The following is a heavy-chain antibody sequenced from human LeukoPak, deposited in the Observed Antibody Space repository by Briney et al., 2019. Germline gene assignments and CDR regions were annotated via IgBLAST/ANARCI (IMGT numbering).Heavy chain of an antibody. CDR1: GFTLSTYG. CDR3: AKVERYYYDSSGSNFDY. J-gene: IGHJ4*02. Sequence: GGSLRLSCAASGFTLSTYGMHWVRQAPGKGLEWVAFIRYDGSNKYYVDSVKGRFTISRDNSKNTLYLQMNSLRAEDTAVYYCAKVERYYYDSSGSNFDYWGQGTLVTVSS. CDR2: IRYDGSNK. V-gene: IGHV3-30*02. D-gene: IGHD3-22*01.